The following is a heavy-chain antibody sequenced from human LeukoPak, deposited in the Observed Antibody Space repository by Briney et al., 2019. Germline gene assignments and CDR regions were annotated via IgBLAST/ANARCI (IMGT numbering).Heavy chain of an antibody. CDR1: GFTFSSYG. CDR3: AKDSEWLRFLDY. Sequence: PGGSLRLSCAASGFTFSSYGMHWVRQAPGKGLEWVAVISYDGSNKYYADSVKGRFTISRDNSKNTLYLQMNSLRAEDTAVYYCAKDSEWLRFLDYWGQGTLVTVSS. D-gene: IGHD5-12*01. CDR2: ISYDGSNK. V-gene: IGHV3-30*18. J-gene: IGHJ4*02.